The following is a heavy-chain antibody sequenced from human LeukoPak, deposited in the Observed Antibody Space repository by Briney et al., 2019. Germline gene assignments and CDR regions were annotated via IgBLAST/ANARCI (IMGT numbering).Heavy chain of an antibody. D-gene: IGHD4/OR15-4a*01. J-gene: IGHJ5*02. V-gene: IGHV4-59*12. CDR2: IYYSGST. Sequence: SETLSLTCTVSGGSISSYYWSWIRQPAGKGLEWIGYIYYSGSTNYKPSLKSRVTISVDTSKNQFSLKLSSVTAADTAAYYCARRTMVRFASRFDPWGQGTLVTVSS. CDR3: ARRTMVRFASRFDP. CDR1: GGSISSYY.